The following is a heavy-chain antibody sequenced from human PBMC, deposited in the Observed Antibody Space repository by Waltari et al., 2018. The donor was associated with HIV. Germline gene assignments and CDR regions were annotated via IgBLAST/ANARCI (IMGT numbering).Heavy chain of an antibody. CDR3: ARDPTTRSGDMLTGPFDS. CDR1: GFTFSDNY. D-gene: IGHD3-9*01. CDR2: ISGDSMST. V-gene: IGHV3-11*05. Sequence: QVHLVESGGGLVTPGESLTLSCAASGFTFSDNYMIWIRQAPGKGPEWVLFISGDSMSTNYADSVKGRFASFRDNGKKSLSLHMNRLRTEDTAVYYCARDPTTRSGDMLTGPFDSWGQGTLVTVSS. J-gene: IGHJ5*01.